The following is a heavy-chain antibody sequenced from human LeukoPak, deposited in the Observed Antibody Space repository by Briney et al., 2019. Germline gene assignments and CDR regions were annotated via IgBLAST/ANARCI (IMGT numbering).Heavy chain of an antibody. CDR2: ITTSSAYK. CDR3: AKDPDIFAP. Sequence: GGSLRLSCAASGFTFTTYNMNWVRQAPGKGLEWVSAITTSSAYKYYADSVRGRFTISRDNAKNSLYLQMNSLRDDDTAVYYCAKDPDIFAPWGQGTLVTVSS. D-gene: IGHD5-12*01. V-gene: IGHV3-21*01. CDR1: GFTFTTYN. J-gene: IGHJ5*02.